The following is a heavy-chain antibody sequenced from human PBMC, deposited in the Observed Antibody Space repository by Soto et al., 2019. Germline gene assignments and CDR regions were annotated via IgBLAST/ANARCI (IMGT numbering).Heavy chain of an antibody. J-gene: IGHJ4*02. CDR2: ISPLKGNT. Sequence: ASVKVSCKASGYTFTNYVIHWIRQAPGQGLEWMGWISPLKGNTNYAQKVQGRVTVTTDTSTNTVYMHLSGLRSDDTALYFCARSGEHTFDHCGQGSLVTVSS. CDR1: GYTFTNYV. D-gene: IGHD6-25*01. CDR3: ARSGEHTFDH. V-gene: IGHV1-18*01.